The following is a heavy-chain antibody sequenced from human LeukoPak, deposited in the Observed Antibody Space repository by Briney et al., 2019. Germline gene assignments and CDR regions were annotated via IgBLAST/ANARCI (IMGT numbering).Heavy chain of an antibody. V-gene: IGHV3-15*01. CDR1: GFTFTNAW. Sequence: GGSLRLSCAASGFTFTNAWMSRVRQAPGKGLEWVGRIKSKTDGGTTDYAAPVKGRFTISRDDSKNTLYLQMNSLKTEDTAVYFCTTDGYNWNDEGHWGQGTLVTVSS. CDR3: TTDGYNWNDEGH. D-gene: IGHD1-20*01. J-gene: IGHJ4*02. CDR2: IKSKTDGGTT.